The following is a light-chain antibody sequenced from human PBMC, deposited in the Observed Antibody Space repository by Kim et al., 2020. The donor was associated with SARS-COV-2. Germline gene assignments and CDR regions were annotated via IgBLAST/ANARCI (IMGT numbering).Light chain of an antibody. Sequence: GQSITISCTATSSEVGSYNYVSWYQQYPGKAPKLMIYDVTKRPSGVSNRFSGSKSDNTASLTISGLQAEDEADYYCSSYTTSKTVIFGGGTQLTVL. V-gene: IGLV2-14*04. CDR2: DVT. CDR1: SSEVGSYNY. J-gene: IGLJ2*01. CDR3: SSYTTSKTVI.